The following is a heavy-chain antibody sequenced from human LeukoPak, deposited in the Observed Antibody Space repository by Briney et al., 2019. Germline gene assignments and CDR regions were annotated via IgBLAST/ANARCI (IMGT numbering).Heavy chain of an antibody. J-gene: IGHJ4*02. CDR3: ARDSFDY. CDR2: IRYDGGNT. Sequence: GGSLRLSCAASGFTFSSYGMSWVRQAPGMGLEWVAFIRYDGGNTYYADSVKGRFTISRDNAKNSLYLQMNSLRAEDTAVYYCARDSFDYWGQGTLVTVSS. V-gene: IGHV3-30*02. CDR1: GFTFSSYG.